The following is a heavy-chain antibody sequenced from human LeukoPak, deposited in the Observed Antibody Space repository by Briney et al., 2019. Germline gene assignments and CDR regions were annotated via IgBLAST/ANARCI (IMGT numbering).Heavy chain of an antibody. J-gene: IGHJ4*02. D-gene: IGHD5-18*01. Sequence: GGSLRLSCAVSGLTFSRYAMSWVRQAPGKGLEWVSAISESGSGTYYADSVKGRFTTSRDNSKDTLSLQMNSLRAEDTAVYYCAKDIAQGYTFGSIEQDYWGQGTLVTVSS. CDR2: ISESGSGT. V-gene: IGHV3-23*01. CDR3: AKDIAQGYTFGSIEQDY. CDR1: GLTFSRYA.